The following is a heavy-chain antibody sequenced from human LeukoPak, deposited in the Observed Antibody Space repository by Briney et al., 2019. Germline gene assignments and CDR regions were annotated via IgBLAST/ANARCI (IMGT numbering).Heavy chain of an antibody. Sequence: SETLSLTCDVSGGFISSGTHYWMWVRQPVGKGLEWLGRIFTSGSPTYNSSLESRLIISIDKSKNQSSLKLRSVTAADTAVYYCARRWNYKEGFDVWGRGTLVTVSS. CDR2: IFTSGSP. CDR3: ARRWNYKEGFDV. V-gene: IGHV4-61*02. CDR1: GGFISSGTHY. D-gene: IGHD1-7*01. J-gene: IGHJ3*01.